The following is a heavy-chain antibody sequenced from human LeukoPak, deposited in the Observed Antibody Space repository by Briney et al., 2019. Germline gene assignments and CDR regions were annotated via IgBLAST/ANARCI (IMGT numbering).Heavy chain of an antibody. J-gene: IGHJ6*03. CDR2: ISGSGGST. CDR3: VSMIVVVNDYYYYMDV. V-gene: IGHV3-23*01. CDR1: GFTFSSYA. D-gene: IGHD3-22*01. Sequence: PGGSLRLSCAASGFTFSSYAMSWVRQAPGKGLEWVSAISGSGGSTYYADFVKGRFTISRDNSKNTLYLQMNSLRAEDTAVYYCVSMIVVVNDYYYYMDVWGKGTTVTVSS.